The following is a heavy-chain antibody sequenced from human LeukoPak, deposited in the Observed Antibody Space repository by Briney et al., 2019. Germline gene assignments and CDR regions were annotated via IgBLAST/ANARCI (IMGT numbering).Heavy chain of an antibody. CDR2: ISYDGSSK. V-gene: IGHV3-30-3*01. D-gene: IGHD5-12*01. CDR3: ARDDSGYDYLFGY. J-gene: IGHJ4*02. Sequence: GGSLRLSCAASGFTFSSYAMHWVRQAPGKGLEWVAVISYDGSSKYYADSVRGRFTISRDNSKNTLYLQMNSLRAEDTAVYYCARDDSGYDYLFGYWGQGTLVTVSS. CDR1: GFTFSSYA.